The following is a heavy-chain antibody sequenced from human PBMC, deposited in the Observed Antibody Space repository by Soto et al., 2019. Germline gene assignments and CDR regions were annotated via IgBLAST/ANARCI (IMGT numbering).Heavy chain of an antibody. D-gene: IGHD3-3*01. CDR2: MYRSGNT. Sequence: ASETLSLTCTVSGASISSYYWSWIRQSPERGLEWIGIMYRSGNTNYNPSFMSRVTISVDTSKNQVSLNLASVTAADTAVYYCARQGDLTSPIFNWFDPWGQGTQVTVSS. CDR1: GASISSYY. CDR3: ARQGDLTSPIFNWFDP. V-gene: IGHV4-59*08. J-gene: IGHJ5*02.